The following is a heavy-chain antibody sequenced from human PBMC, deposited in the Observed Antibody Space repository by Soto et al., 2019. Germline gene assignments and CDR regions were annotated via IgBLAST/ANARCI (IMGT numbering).Heavy chain of an antibody. D-gene: IGHD6-25*01. Sequence: QVQLVESGGGVVQPGRSLRLSCAASGFTFSSYAMHWVRQAPGKGLEWVAVISYDGSNKYYADSVKGRFTISRDNSKNTLYXQXXXXRXEDXAVYXCARAGGNGGAYGMDIWGQGTTVTVSS. CDR3: ARAGGNGGAYGMDI. J-gene: IGHJ6*02. CDR1: GFTFSSYA. V-gene: IGHV3-30-3*01. CDR2: ISYDGSNK.